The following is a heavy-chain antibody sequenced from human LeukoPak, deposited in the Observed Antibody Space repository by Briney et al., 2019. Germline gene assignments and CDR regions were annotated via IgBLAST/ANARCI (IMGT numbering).Heavy chain of an antibody. CDR1: GGSISSYY. CDR3: ARVAAGIGFFQH. V-gene: IGHV4-59*08. CDR2: IYYSGST. J-gene: IGHJ1*01. D-gene: IGHD6-13*01. Sequence: SETLSLTCTVSGGSISSYYWSWLRQPPGKGLEWIGYIYYSGSTNYNPSLKSRVTISVDTSKNQFSLKLSSVTAADTAVYYCARVAAGIGFFQHWGQGTLVTVSS.